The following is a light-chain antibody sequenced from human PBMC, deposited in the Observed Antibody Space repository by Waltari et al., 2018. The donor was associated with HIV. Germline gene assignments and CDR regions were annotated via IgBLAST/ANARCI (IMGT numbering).Light chain of an antibody. CDR2: RTN. J-gene: IGLJ2*01. V-gene: IGLV1-47*01. CDR3: AAWDDSLSGVV. Sequence: QSVLTQPPSASGTPGQWVTISCSGSSSNIGSNYVYWYQQLPGTAPKLLIYRTNPRPSGVPDRFSGSKAGTSASLAISGLRSEDEGDYSCAAWDDSLSGVVFGGGTKLTVL. CDR1: SSNIGSNY.